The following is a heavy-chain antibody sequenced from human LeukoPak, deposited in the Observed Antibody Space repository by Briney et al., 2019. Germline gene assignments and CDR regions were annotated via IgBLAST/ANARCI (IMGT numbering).Heavy chain of an antibody. V-gene: IGHV1-69*05. CDR3: ARDGGYCSSTSCYDDAFDI. Sequence: SVKVSCKASGGTFSSYAISWVRQAPGQGLEWMGGIIPIFGTANYAQKFQGRVTITTDESTSTAYMELSSLSSEDTAVYYCARDGGYCSSTSCYDDAFDIWGQGTMVTVSS. J-gene: IGHJ3*02. CDR1: GGTFSSYA. D-gene: IGHD2-2*01. CDR2: IIPIFGTA.